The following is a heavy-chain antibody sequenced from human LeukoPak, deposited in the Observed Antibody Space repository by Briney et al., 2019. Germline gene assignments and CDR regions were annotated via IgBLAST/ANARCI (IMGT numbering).Heavy chain of an antibody. J-gene: IGHJ4*02. Sequence: SETLSLTCTVSGGSISSSSYYWGWIRQPPGKGLEWIGSIYYSGSTYYNPSLKSRVTISVETSKNEFSLKLRSVTAADTAVYYCARVTGYRIEDYFDYWGQGTLVTVSS. CDR2: IYYSGST. CDR3: ARVTGYRIEDYFDY. CDR1: GGSISSSSYY. V-gene: IGHV4-39*07. D-gene: IGHD6-13*01.